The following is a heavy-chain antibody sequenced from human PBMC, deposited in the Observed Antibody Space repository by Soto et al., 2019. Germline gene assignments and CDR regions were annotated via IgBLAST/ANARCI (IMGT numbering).Heavy chain of an antibody. V-gene: IGHV3-23*01. D-gene: IGHD6-13*01. Sequence: GGSLRLSCAASGFTFSSYAMSWVRQAPGKGLEWVSAISGSGGSTYYADSLKGRFTISRDNSKYTLYLQMNSLRAEDTDVYYCAKDRYSSSWYCEYFQHWGQGTLVTVSS. CDR2: ISGSGGST. CDR3: AKDRYSSSWYCEYFQH. CDR1: GFTFSSYA. J-gene: IGHJ1*01.